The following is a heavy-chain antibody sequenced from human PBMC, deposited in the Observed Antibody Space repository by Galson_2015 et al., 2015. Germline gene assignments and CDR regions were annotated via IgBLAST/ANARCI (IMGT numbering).Heavy chain of an antibody. CDR1: GFTFSSYA. D-gene: IGHD3-3*01. CDR3: AKSQGGVVITNFDY. V-gene: IGHV3-23*01. Sequence: SLRLSRAASGFTFSSYAMSWVRQAPGKGLEWVSAISGSGGSTYYADTVKGRFTISRDNSKNTLYLQMNSLRAEDTAVYYCAKSQGGVVITNFDYWGQGTLVTVSS. J-gene: IGHJ4*02. CDR2: ISGSGGST.